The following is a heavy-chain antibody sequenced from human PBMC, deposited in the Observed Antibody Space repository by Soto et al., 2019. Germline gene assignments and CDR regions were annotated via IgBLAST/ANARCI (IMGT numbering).Heavy chain of an antibody. CDR3: AKALYSGYAIAVFDF. CDR2: ITFDGGSK. D-gene: IGHD5-12*01. CDR1: GFNFSNYA. V-gene: IGHV3-30*18. Sequence: RRLSCAASGFNFSNYALHWVRRTPGKGLEWVSLITFDGGSKFYGDSVKGRFAISRDNSKNTLYLQMKSLRPEDTAVYYCAKALYSGYAIAVFDFWGQGTPVTVSS. J-gene: IGHJ4*02.